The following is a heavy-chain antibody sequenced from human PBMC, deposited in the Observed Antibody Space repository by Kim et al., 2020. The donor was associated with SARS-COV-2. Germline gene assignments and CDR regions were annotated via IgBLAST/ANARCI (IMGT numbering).Heavy chain of an antibody. CDR1: GGTFSSYA. CDR3: ARDGVEGGYGGDAFDI. V-gene: IGHV1-69*13. Sequence: SVKVSCKASGGTFSSYAISWVRQAPGQGLEWMGGIIPIFGTANYAQKFQGRVTITADESTSTAYMELSSLRSEDTAVYYCARDGVEGGYGGDAFDIWGQGTMVTVSS. D-gene: IGHD1-1*01. CDR2: IIPIFGTA. J-gene: IGHJ3*02.